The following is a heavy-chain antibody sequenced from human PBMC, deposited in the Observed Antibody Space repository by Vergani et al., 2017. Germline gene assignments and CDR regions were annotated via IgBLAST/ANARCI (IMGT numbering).Heavy chain of an antibody. J-gene: IGHJ5*02. V-gene: IGHV3-15*01. CDR3: ARGASLFGITGNWFDP. D-gene: IGHD1-20*01. CDR1: GFTFSNAW. Sequence: EVQLVESGGGLVKSGGSLRLSCAASGFTFSNAWMSWVRQAPGKGLEWVGRIKSKTDGGTTDYAAPVKGRFTISRDDSKNTLYLQMNSLRAEDTAVYYCARGASLFGITGNWFDPWGQGTLVTVSS. CDR2: IKSKTDGGTT.